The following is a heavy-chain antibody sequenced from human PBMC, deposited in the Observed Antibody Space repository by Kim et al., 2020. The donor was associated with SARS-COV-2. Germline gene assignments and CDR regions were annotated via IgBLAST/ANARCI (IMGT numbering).Heavy chain of an antibody. D-gene: IGHD3-3*01. J-gene: IGHJ4*02. CDR3: ARQGGYYDFWSGYYNSFDY. V-gene: IGHV4-39*01. Sequence: PSLKRRVTISVDTSKNQFSLKLSSVTAADTAVYYCARQGGYYDFWSGYYNSFDYWGQGTLVTVSS.